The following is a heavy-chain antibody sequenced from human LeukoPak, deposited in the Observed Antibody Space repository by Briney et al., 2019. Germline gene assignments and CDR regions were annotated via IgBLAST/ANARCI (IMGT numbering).Heavy chain of an antibody. CDR3: ARDPRRRGGGFDY. CDR1: GYTFTGYY. V-gene: IGHV1-2*02. D-gene: IGHD2-15*01. Sequence: GASVKVSCKASGYTFTGYYMHWVRQAPGQGLEWMGWINPNSGGTNYAQKFQGRVTMTRDTSISTAYMELSRLRSDDTAVYYCARDPRRRGGGFDYWGQGTLVTVSS. CDR2: INPNSGGT. J-gene: IGHJ4*02.